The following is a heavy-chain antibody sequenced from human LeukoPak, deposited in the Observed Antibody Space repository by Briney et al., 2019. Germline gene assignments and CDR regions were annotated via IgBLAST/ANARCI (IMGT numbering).Heavy chain of an antibody. V-gene: IGHV3-23*01. Sequence: GGSLRLSCAASGFTFSSYGMSWVRQAPGKGLEWVSAISGSGGSTYYADSVKGRFTISRDNSKNTLYLQMNSLRAEDTAVYYCAGQGGLARGPKDIFSFKYGARETLAPASS. J-gene: IGHJ4*02. CDR1: GFTFSSYG. CDR2: ISGSGGST. CDR3: AGQGGLARGPKDIFSFKY. D-gene: IGHD3-9*01.